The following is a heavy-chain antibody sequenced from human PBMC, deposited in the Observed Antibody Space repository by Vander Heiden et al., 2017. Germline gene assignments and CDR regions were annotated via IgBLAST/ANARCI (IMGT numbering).Heavy chain of an antibody. CDR1: GYTFTSYE. CDR3: ARGFESEWANWFDP. CDR2: MNPNSGNT. V-gene: IGHV1-8*01. D-gene: IGHD2-8*01. Sequence: QVQLVQSGAEVKKPGASVKVSCKASGYTFTSYEINWVRQATGQGLEWMGWMNPNSGNTGYAQKFQGRVTMTRNTSISTAYMELSSLRSEDTAVYYCARGFESEWANWFDPWGQGTLVTVSS. J-gene: IGHJ5*02.